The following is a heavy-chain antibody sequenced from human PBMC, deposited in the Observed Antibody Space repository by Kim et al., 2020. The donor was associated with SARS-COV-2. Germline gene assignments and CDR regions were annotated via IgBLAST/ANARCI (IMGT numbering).Heavy chain of an antibody. D-gene: IGHD3-22*01. J-gene: IGHJ4*02. CDR2: IGSSSTYI. Sequence: GGSLRLSCAASGLTFSSYSMNWVRQAPGKGLEWVSSIGSSSTYIYYADSMKGRFNISRDNAKNSLYLQMNSLRGEDTALYYCARSQFDTSDYAFDYWGQGTLVTVSS. V-gene: IGHV3-21*01. CDR3: ARSQFDTSDYAFDY. CDR1: GLTFSSYS.